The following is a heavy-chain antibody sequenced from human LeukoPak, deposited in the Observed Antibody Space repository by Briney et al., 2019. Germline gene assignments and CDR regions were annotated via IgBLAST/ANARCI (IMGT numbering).Heavy chain of an antibody. CDR2: IYYSGST. CDR1: GGSISSGGYY. V-gene: IGHV4-31*03. J-gene: IGHJ5*02. Sequence: SETLSLTCTVFGGSISSGGYYWTWIRQHPGKGLECIGYIYYSGSTYYNPSLKSRVTISIDTSKNQFSLKLSSVTAADTAVYFCARAKAGGYYDSNGYYPTWGQGTLVTVSS. D-gene: IGHD3-22*01. CDR3: ARAKAGGYYDSNGYYPT.